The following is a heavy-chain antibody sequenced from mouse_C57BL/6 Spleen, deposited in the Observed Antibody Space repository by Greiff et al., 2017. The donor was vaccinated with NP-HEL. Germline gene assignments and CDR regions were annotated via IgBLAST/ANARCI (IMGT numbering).Heavy chain of an antibody. CDR2: ISSGGSYT. J-gene: IGHJ2*01. CDR3: SRYPYDYDVVYYFDY. Sequence: EVKLVESGGDLVKPGGSLKLSCAASGFTFSSYGMSWVRQTPDKRLEWVATISSGGSYTYYPDSVKGRITISRDNAKTTLYRQMRSLKSEDTSMYYCSRYPYDYDVVYYFDYWGQGTTLTVSS. V-gene: IGHV5-6*02. CDR1: GFTFSSYG. D-gene: IGHD2-4*01.